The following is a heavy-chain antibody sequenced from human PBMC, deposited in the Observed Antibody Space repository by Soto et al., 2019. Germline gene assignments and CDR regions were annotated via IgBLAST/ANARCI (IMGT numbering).Heavy chain of an antibody. Sequence: XETLSLTCAVYGGSFSGYYWSWIRQPPGKGLEWIGEINHSGSTNYNPSLKSRVTISVDTSKNQFSLKLSSVTAADTAVYYCARGLYYYGMDVWGQGTTVTVSS. CDR3: ARGLYYYGMDV. V-gene: IGHV4-34*01. J-gene: IGHJ6*02. CDR1: GGSFSGYY. CDR2: INHSGST.